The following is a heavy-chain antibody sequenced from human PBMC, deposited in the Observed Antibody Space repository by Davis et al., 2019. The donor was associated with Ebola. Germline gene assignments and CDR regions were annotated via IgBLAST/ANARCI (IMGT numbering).Heavy chain of an antibody. CDR3: VRGGSATAY. D-gene: IGHD2-15*01. CDR2: ISSSSSTI. Sequence: PGGSLRLSCAASGFTFNTKGMHWVRQAPGKGLEWFSYISSSSSTINYADSVKGRFTISRDNAKSSLYLQMNSLRAEDTAVFYCVRGGSATAYWGQGTPVTVSS. CDR1: GFTFNTKG. J-gene: IGHJ1*01. V-gene: IGHV3-48*04.